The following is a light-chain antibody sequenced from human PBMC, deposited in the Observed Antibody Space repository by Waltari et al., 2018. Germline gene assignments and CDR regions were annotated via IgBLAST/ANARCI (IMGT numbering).Light chain of an antibody. Sequence: QSALTQPAPVSGSPGQSITISCTGTSRDVGGHHCVSWYQHHRDKVPKLLIFDVSHRPSGASDRFSGSKSGNTASLTIAGLQAGDEADYYCSSKTSSSTVLFGGGTKLTVL. J-gene: IGLJ2*01. V-gene: IGLV2-14*03. CDR3: SSKTSSSTVL. CDR2: DVS. CDR1: SRDVGGHHC.